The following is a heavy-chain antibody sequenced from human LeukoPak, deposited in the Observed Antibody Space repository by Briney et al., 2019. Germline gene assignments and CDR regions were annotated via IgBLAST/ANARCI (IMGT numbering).Heavy chain of an antibody. Sequence: ASVKVSCKASGYTFTSYGISWVRQAPGQGLEWMGWISAYNGNTNYAQKFQGRVTMTRNTSISTAYMELSSLRSEDTAVYYCARGRVGATGWFDPWGQGTLVTVSS. V-gene: IGHV1-18*01. CDR1: GYTFTSYG. CDR2: ISAYNGNT. CDR3: ARGRVGATGWFDP. J-gene: IGHJ5*02. D-gene: IGHD1-26*01.